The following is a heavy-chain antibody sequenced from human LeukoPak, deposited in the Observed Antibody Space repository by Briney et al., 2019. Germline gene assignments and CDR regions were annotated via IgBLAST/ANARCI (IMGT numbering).Heavy chain of an antibody. CDR2: ISSGM. CDR3: ARRLWRADSQSHTFDI. Sequence: GGSLRLSCAASGFTFNDYNMGWIRQAPGKGLEWVAYISSGMYYADSVKGRFTISRDNAKNSLYLQMNSLRADDTAVYNCARRLWRADSQSHTFDIWVQATMVTVSS. CDR1: GFTFNDYN. J-gene: IGHJ3*02. D-gene: IGHD2/OR15-2a*01. V-gene: IGHV3-11*01.